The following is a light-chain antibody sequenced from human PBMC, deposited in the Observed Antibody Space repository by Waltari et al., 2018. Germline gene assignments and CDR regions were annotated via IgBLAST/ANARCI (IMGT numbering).Light chain of an antibody. V-gene: IGLV1-36*01. CDR2: ADD. J-gene: IGLJ2*01. CDR3: AAWDDSLKGVL. CDR1: RSNIGTNA. Sequence: QSVLTQTPSVSEAPRQRVTISCSGSRSNIGTNAVNLYQQVPGKAPKLLVFADDLLPSGVSDRFSGSKSGTSASLAISGLRSEDEGVYFCAAWDDSLKGVLFGGGTKLTVL.